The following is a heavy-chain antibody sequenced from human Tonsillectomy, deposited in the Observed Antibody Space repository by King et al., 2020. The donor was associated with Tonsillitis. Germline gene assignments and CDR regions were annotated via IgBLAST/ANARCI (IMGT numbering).Heavy chain of an antibody. CDR2: INHSGST. D-gene: IGHD7-27*01. V-gene: IGHV4-34*01. J-gene: IGHJ2*01. CDR3: ARPRAPKLGIVDPTRIRCWYFDL. CDR1: GGSFSGYY. Sequence: VQLQQWGAGLLKPSETLSLTCAVYGGSFSGYYWSWIRQPPGKGLEWIGEINHSGSTNYNPSLKSRVTISVDTSKNQFSLKLSSVTAADTAVYYCARPRAPKLGIVDPTRIRCWYFDLWGRGTLVTVSS.